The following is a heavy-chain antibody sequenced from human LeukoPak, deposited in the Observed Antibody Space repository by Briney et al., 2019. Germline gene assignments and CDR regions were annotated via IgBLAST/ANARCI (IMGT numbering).Heavy chain of an antibody. CDR2: ISSSGGST. V-gene: IGHV3-64D*09. J-gene: IGHJ5*02. D-gene: IGHD1-26*01. CDR1: GFTFSRYG. CDR3: ARDGGEVGASTWFDP. Sequence: GGSLRLSCSASGFTFSRYGMHWVRQAPGKGLEYVSTISSSGGSTYYAESVKGRFSISRDTSKNTLYLQMSSLRPEDTAVYYCARDGGEVGASTWFDPWGQGALVTASS.